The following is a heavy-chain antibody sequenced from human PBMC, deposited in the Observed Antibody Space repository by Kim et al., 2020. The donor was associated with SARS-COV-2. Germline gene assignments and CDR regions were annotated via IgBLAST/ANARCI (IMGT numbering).Heavy chain of an antibody. V-gene: IGHV3-66*01. Sequence: YYAEYGKGRFTISRDNSKNALYLEMNSLRAEDTAVYYYARIGYYYYYMGVWGKGSTITVSS. J-gene: IGHJ6*03. CDR3: ARIGYYYYYMGV.